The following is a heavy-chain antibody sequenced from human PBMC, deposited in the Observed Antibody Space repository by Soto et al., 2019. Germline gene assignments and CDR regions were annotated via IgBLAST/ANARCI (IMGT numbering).Heavy chain of an antibody. Sequence: QLQLQESGPGLVKPSETLSLTCTVSGGSISSSSYYWGWIRQPPGKGLEWIGNIYYSGRTYYNPSLKSRVTISVDTSKNQFSLTLSSVTAADTAVYYCANIVGAYGWCYPWGQGTLVTVSS. CDR2: IYYSGRT. CDR1: GGSISSSSYY. J-gene: IGHJ5*02. V-gene: IGHV4-39*01. D-gene: IGHD1-26*01. CDR3: ANIVGAYGWCYP.